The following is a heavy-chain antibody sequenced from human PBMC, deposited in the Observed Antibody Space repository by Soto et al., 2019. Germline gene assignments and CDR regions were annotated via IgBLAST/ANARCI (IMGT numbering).Heavy chain of an antibody. CDR1: GYSFSNYW. CDR3: AGPSRSSGTSQGYYYYYGMDV. V-gene: IGHV5-51*01. D-gene: IGHD3-10*01. J-gene: IGHJ6*02. Sequence: LGESLKISCKGSGYSFSNYWIGWVRQMPGKGLEWMGIIYPGDSHTRYSPSFQGQVSISADKSISTAYLQWSSLKASDTAMYYCAGPSRSSGTSQGYYYYYGMDVWGQGTTVTVSS. CDR2: IYPGDSHT.